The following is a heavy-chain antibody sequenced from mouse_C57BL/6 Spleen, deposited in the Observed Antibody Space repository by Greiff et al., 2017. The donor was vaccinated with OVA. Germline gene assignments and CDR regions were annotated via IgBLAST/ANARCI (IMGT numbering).Heavy chain of an antibody. V-gene: IGHV1-61*01. D-gene: IGHD2-2*01. J-gene: IGHJ4*01. CDR1: GYTFTSSW. Sequence: QVQLQQPGAELVRPGSSVKLSCKASGYTFTSSWMDWVKQRPGQGLEWIGHIYPSDSETHYNQKFKDKATLTADKSSSTAYMQLSSLTSEDSAVYYCARDYYGCGDAMDYWGQGTSVTVSS. CDR3: ARDYYGCGDAMDY. CDR2: IYPSDSET.